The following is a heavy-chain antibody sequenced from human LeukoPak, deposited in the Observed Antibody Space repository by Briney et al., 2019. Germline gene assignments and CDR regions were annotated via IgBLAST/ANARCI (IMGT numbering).Heavy chain of an antibody. CDR2: IYYSGST. J-gene: IGHJ4*02. CDR3: ARTASSGSGWYYFDY. CDR1: GGSISSSSYY. D-gene: IGHD6-19*01. V-gene: IGHV4-39*01. Sequence: SETLSLTCTVSGGSISSSSYYWGWIRQPPGKGLEWIGSIYYSGSTYYNPSLKSRVTISVDTSKNQFSLRLSSVTAADTAVYYCARTASSGSGWYYFDYWGQGTLVTVSS.